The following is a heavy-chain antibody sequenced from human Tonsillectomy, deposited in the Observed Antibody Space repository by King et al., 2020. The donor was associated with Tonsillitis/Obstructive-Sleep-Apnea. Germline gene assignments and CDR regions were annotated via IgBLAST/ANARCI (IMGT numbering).Heavy chain of an antibody. CDR2: INSDGSRI. D-gene: IGHD1-26*01. CDR3: ARELEYSGSYDDI. CDR1: GFTFSNYW. J-gene: IGHJ3*02. V-gene: IGHV3-74*01. Sequence: VQLVESGGGLVQPGGSLRLSCEASGFTFSNYWMHWARQTPGKGLVWVSRINSDGSRITYADSVKGRFTISRDNAKNTLYLQMNSLRAEDTAVYYCARELEYSGSYDDIWGQGTMVTVSS.